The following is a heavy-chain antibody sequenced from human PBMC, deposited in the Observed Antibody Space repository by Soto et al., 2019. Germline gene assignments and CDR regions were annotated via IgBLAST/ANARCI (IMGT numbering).Heavy chain of an antibody. Sequence: QVQLVESGGGVVQPGKSLRLSCVASGFPFSDYSMYWVRQAPGKGLQWVGSISYDGFSKYAAFVKGRFTISRDNSKNTLYLQMYSLRPEDTAMYYCASLYYYSLTKYLDYWGRGTVVTVSS. D-gene: IGHD3-16*01. CDR3: ASLYYYSLTKYLDY. J-gene: IGHJ4*02. CDR2: ISYDGFSK. V-gene: IGHV3-30-3*01. CDR1: GFPFSDYS.